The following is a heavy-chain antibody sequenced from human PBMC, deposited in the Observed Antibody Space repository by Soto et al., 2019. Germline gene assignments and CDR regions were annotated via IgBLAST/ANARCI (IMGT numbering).Heavy chain of an antibody. CDR2: ISFDESNK. J-gene: IGHJ5*02. D-gene: IGHD3-3*01. Sequence: SLRLSCAASGFTFSHYGMHWVRQAPGKGLEWVAVISFDESNKYYADSVKGRFTISRDNSNNTLYLQMNSLRAEDTAVYYCAKNTLYDFWRGPLFDPWGQGTLVTVSS. CDR3: AKNTLYDFWRGPLFDP. CDR1: GFTFSHYG. V-gene: IGHV3-30*18.